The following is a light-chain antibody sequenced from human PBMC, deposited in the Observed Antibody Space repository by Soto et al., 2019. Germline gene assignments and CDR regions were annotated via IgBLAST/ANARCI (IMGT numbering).Light chain of an antibody. CDR3: QQDNKWPPYT. CDR1: QSVSSN. J-gene: IGKJ2*01. V-gene: IGKV3-15*01. CDR2: GAS. Sequence: EIVMTQSPANLSVSPGERATLSCRASQSVSSNLAWYPQNPGQGPRLLIYGASTRATGIPARVSGSGSGTEYTLTISSLQSEDFAVYYCQQDNKWPPYTFGQGTKVEIK.